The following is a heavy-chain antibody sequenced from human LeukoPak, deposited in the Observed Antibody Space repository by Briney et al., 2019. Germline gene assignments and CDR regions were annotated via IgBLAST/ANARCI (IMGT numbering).Heavy chain of an antibody. V-gene: IGHV3-23*01. D-gene: IGHD6-13*01. CDR2: ISGSGGCT. CDR1: GFTFSSYA. Sequence: GGSLRLSCAASGFTFSSYAMSWVRQAPGKGLEWVSAISGSGGCTYYADSVKGRFTISRDNSKNTLYLQMNSLRAEDTAVYFCAKSYSSAWYAYSMDVWGQGTTVTVSS. J-gene: IGHJ6*02. CDR3: AKSYSSAWYAYSMDV.